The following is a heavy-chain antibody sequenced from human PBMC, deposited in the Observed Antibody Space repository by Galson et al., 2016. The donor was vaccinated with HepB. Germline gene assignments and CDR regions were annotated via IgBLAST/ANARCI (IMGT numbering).Heavy chain of an antibody. D-gene: IGHD3-10*01. CDR2: ISGSGGST. J-gene: IGHJ4*02. CDR1: GFTFSSYA. V-gene: IGHV3-23*01. Sequence: SLRLSCAASGFTFSSYAMNWVRQAPGKGLEWVSAISGSGGSTYSADSVKGRFTISRDNSKNTLSLQMNSLRAEDTAVYYCAKDGGWGVGYFDYWGQGTLVTASS. CDR3: AKDGGWGVGYFDY.